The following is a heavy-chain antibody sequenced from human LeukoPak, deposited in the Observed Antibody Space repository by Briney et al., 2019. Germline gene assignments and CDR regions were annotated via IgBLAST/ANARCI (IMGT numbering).Heavy chain of an antibody. J-gene: IGHJ4*02. Sequence: GGSLRLSCAASGFIFRSYRISWVRQAPGKGLEWVSTIKHSGGDKYYADSVKGRFTISRDNAKNTLYLQMNSLRAEDTAVYDCARDGPQYLDCSSTSCYFDYWGQGTLVTVSS. D-gene: IGHD2-2*01. V-gene: IGHV3-7*01. CDR3: ARDGPQYLDCSSTSCYFDY. CDR1: GFIFRSYR. CDR2: IKHSGGDK.